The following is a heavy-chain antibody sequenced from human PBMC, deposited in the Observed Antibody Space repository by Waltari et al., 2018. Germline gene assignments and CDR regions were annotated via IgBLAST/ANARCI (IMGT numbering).Heavy chain of an antibody. CDR2: IKQDGSEQ. CDR3: ARESSSFSNYISYGMDV. D-gene: IGHD4-4*01. CDR1: GFSFSSYW. J-gene: IGHJ6*02. Sequence: EVQLVESGGGLVQPGGSLRLSCAVSGFSFSSYWMTWVRQAPGKGVEWVANIKQDGSEQNYVDSVKGRFTISRDNANNSLYLQMHSLRAEDTAVYSCARESSSFSNYISYGMDVWGQGTTVTVSS. V-gene: IGHV3-7*01.